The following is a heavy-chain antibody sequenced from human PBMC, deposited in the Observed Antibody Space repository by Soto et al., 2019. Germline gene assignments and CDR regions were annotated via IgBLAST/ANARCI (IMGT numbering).Heavy chain of an antibody. D-gene: IGHD3-10*01. Sequence: QLQLLQSGGGVVQPGRSLRLSCVASGFTFSAFGMHWVRQAPGKGLEWVAVISADGRKTFYADSVKGRFTISRDSPHNALVLDVSSLRGADTAVYFCAKDRGSWDYYYGMDVWGQGTTVTVSS. CDR2: ISADGRKT. CDR1: GFTFSAFG. CDR3: AKDRGSWDYYYGMDV. J-gene: IGHJ6*02. V-gene: IGHV3-30*18.